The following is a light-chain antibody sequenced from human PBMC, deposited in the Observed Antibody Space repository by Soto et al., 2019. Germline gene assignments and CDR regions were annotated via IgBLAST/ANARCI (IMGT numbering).Light chain of an antibody. CDR1: NSNIGSHT. CDR3: AAWDDRLNGFDV. V-gene: IGLV1-44*01. J-gene: IGLJ1*01. CDR2: SNN. Sequence: CFLTPPPSSSVTPGQRVTMSCSGGNSNIGSHTVNWYQHLPGTAPTLLIFSNNQRPSGVPARFSGSKSGTSASLAISGLQSGDEGDYYCAAWDDRLNGFDVLGTGTK.